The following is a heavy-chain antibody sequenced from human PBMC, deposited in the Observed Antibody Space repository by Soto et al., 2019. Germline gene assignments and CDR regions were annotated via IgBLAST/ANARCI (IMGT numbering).Heavy chain of an antibody. Sequence: QVQLQESGPGLVKPSETLSLTCTVSGGSISSYYWSWIRQPPGKGLEWIGYIFYSGSTNYNPSLKGKVTISVDTSKHQFSLKLSSVTAAVSALYYCATLYGLDAFNFWSQGTIVTVSS. V-gene: IGHV4-59*08. CDR1: GGSISSYY. D-gene: IGHD3-16*02. J-gene: IGHJ3*01. CDR3: ATLYGLDAFNF. CDR2: IFYSGST.